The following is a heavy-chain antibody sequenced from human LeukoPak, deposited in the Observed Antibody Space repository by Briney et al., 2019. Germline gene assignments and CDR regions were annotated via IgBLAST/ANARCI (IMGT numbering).Heavy chain of an antibody. Sequence: PGGSLRLSCAASGFTFSSYAMSWVRQAPGKGLEWVSAISGSGGSTYYADSVKGRFTISRDNSKNTLYLQMNSLRAEDTAVYYCANLAVGYCSGGSCSDDHWGQGTLVTVSS. CDR1: GFTFSSYA. V-gene: IGHV3-23*01. D-gene: IGHD2-15*01. J-gene: IGHJ4*02. CDR3: ANLAVGYCSGGSCSDDH. CDR2: ISGSGGST.